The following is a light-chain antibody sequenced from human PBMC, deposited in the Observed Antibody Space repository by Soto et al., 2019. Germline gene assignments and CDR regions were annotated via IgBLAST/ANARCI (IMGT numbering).Light chain of an antibody. V-gene: IGKV1-5*03. CDR2: KAS. CDR1: QSISTW. Sequence: DIQMTQSPSTLSASVGDRVTITCRASQSISTWLAWYQQKPGKAPKLLIYKASSLEGGVPSRFSGSGSGTEFNITVSSLRPDEFATYYCQQYNPYPLTFGGGTTVEIK. CDR3: QQYNPYPLT. J-gene: IGKJ4*01.